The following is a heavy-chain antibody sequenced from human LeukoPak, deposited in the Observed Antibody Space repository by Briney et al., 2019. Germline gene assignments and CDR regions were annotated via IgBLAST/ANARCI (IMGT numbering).Heavy chain of an antibody. CDR2: IYWNDDK. CDR3: THTQPFGSGWFHPLFDF. J-gene: IGHJ4*02. Sequence: ESGPTLVKPTQTLTLTCTFSGFSLSTSGVGVGWIRQPPGKALEWLALIYWNDDKRYSPSLKSRLTITKDTSKNQVVLTMTNMDPVDTATYCCTHTQPFGSGWFHPLFDFWGQGTLVTVSS. CDR1: GFSLSTSGVG. V-gene: IGHV2-5*01. D-gene: IGHD6-19*01.